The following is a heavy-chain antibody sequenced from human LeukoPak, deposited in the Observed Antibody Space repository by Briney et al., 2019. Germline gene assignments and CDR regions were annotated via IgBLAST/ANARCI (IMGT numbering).Heavy chain of an antibody. CDR1: GCTFSSYE. J-gene: IGHJ6*04. V-gene: IGHV3-48*03. D-gene: IGHD6-6*01. CDR2: ISSSGSTI. CDR3: AREWYSSSSFLDV. Sequence: GGSLRLSCAASGCTFSSYEMNWVRQAPGKGLEWVLYISSSGSTIYYADSVKGRFTISRDNAKNSLYLQMNSLRAEDTAVYYCAREWYSSSSFLDVWGKGTTVTVSS.